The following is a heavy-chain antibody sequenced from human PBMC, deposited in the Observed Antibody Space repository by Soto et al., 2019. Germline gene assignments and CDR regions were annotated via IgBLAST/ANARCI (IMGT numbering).Heavy chain of an antibody. CDR3: ARVPDTAMDGRGLDY. CDR1: GGSFSGYY. CDR2: INHSGST. Sequence: TSETLSLTCAVYGGSFSGYYWSWIRQPPGKGLEWIGEINHSGSTNYNPSLKSRVTISVDTSKNQFSLKLSSVTAADTAVYYCARVPDTAMDGRGLDYWGQGTLVTVSS. D-gene: IGHD5-18*01. J-gene: IGHJ4*02. V-gene: IGHV4-34*01.